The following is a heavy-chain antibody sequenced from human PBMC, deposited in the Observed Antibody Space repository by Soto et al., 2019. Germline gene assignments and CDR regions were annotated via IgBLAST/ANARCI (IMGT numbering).Heavy chain of an antibody. CDR3: ARDYYKYYDSSGYYRSPDY. Sequence: ASVKVSCKASGYTFTGYAMYWVRQAPGQRLEWMGWINAGNGNTKYSQKFQGRVTITRDTSASTAYMELSSLRSEDTAVYYCARDYYKYYDSSGYYRSPDYWGQGTLVTVSS. V-gene: IGHV1-3*01. J-gene: IGHJ4*02. D-gene: IGHD3-22*01. CDR2: INAGNGNT. CDR1: GYTFTGYA.